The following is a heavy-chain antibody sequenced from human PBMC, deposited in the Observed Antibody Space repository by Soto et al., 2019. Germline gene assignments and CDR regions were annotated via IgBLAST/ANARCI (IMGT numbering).Heavy chain of an antibody. Sequence: SVKVSCKASGYTFTNFGISWVRQAPGQGLEWMGGIIPIFGTANYAQKFQGRVTITADESTSTAYMELSSLRSEDTAVYYCAIAAAGTYYYYGMDVWGQGTTVTVSS. CDR3: AIAAAGTYYYYGMDV. J-gene: IGHJ6*02. D-gene: IGHD6-13*01. CDR2: IIPIFGTA. CDR1: GYTFTNFG. V-gene: IGHV1-69*13.